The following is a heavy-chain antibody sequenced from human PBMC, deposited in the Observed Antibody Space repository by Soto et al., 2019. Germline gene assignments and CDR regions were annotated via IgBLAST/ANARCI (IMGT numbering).Heavy chain of an antibody. CDR1: GGTFSGYY. CDR3: ATSYGKAWYTY. Sequence: PSETLSLPCAVYGGTFSGYYRSWIRPPPGKGLEWIGENNHSGSTNYNPSLKRRVAMSVDKSKNEFTLQLTSVTAADTAVYYCATSYGKAWYTYWGQGIQVTVSS. V-gene: IGHV4-34*08. CDR2: NNHSGST. D-gene: IGHD6-13*01. J-gene: IGHJ4*02.